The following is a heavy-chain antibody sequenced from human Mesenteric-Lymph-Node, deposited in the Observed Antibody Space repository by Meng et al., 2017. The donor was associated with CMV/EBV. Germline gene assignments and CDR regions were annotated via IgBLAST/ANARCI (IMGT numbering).Heavy chain of an antibody. D-gene: IGHD3-9*01. J-gene: IGHJ4*02. CDR3: ARGSSYDILTGYFDY. V-gene: IGHV4-34*01. CDR2: INHSGST. Sequence: QVPVRQWAGLLVEPSGTLSVTCAVYGGSFSGYYWNWNRQSPEKGLEWIGEINHSGSTTYNPSFTSRIIISVDTSTNQISLNMSSVTAADTAVYYCARGSSYDILTGYFDYWGQGALVTVSS. CDR1: GGSFSGYY.